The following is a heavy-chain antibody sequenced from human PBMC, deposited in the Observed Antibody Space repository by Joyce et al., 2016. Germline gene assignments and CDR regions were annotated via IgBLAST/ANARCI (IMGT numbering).Heavy chain of an antibody. J-gene: IGHJ4*02. D-gene: IGHD3-3*01. CDR3: ARGGYYGPEYFDY. CDR2: IYPRKGGT. CDR1: RYTFTDNY. V-gene: IGHV1-2*02. Sequence: QVQLVQSGAEGKKPVASVKVSCKASRYTFTDNYMPWLRQAPGQGLEWIGWIYPRKGGTNFAQIYPGRVTVTRDTSMSAGYMELGRLKSDDTAMYYCARGGYYGPEYFDYWGQGTLVTVSS.